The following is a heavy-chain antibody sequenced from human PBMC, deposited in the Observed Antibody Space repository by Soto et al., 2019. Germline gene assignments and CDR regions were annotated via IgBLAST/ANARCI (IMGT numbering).Heavy chain of an antibody. J-gene: IGHJ5*02. V-gene: IGHV4-4*07. CDR2: IYNTGTI. D-gene: IGHD2-2*01. CDR3: ARDASGRNTRAFDP. CDR1: GDSITYYS. Sequence: SETLSLTCTVSGDSITYYSWAWIRQPAGKGLEWIGRIYNTGTITYNPSLKSRATMSVDTSRNQFSLTLTSVNAADTAVYYCARDASGRNTRAFDPWAREPWSPSPQ.